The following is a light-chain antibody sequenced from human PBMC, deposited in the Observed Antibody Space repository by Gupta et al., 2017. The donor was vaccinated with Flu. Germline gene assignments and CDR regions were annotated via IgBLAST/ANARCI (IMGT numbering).Light chain of an antibody. CDR1: QSVSSSY. CDR2: SVS. V-gene: IGKV3-20*01. CDR3: QQYVSSPPSYT. Sequence: ATLSCRAGQSVSSSYLAWYQQKLGQAPRLLIYSVSSRATGIPDGFSGSGSGTDFTLTISRLEPEDFAVYYCQQYVSSPPSYTFGQGTKLEIK. J-gene: IGKJ2*01.